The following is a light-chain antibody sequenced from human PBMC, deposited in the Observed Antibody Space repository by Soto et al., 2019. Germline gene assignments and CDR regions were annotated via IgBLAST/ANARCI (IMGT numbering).Light chain of an antibody. CDR1: QSIAYW. Sequence: DIQMTQSPSTLSASVGDRVTITCRASQSIAYWLAWYQQKPGKAPKLLIYKTSILESGVPSRFSGSGSGTEFTLTISSLQPDDFATYYCQQYNTYWTFGHGSMVDIK. CDR3: QQYNTYWT. J-gene: IGKJ1*01. CDR2: KTS. V-gene: IGKV1-5*03.